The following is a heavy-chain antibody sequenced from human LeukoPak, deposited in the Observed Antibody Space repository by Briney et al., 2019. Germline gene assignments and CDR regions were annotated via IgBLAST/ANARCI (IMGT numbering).Heavy chain of an antibody. CDR3: AKGNCGGDCYTYYYFYMDV. CDR1: GFTFSSYG. CDR2: IRFDGSNK. V-gene: IGHV3-30*02. D-gene: IGHD2-21*02. Sequence: PGWSLRLSCAASGFTFSSYGMHWVRQAGGKGLDWVAFIRFDGSNKYYADCVKGRFTISRDNSKNTLYLQMNGLRAEDTAVYYCAKGNCGGDCYTYYYFYMDVWGKGTTVTVSS. J-gene: IGHJ6*03.